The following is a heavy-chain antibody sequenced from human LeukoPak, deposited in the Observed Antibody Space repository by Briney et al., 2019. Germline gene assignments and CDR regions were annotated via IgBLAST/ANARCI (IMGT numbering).Heavy chain of an antibody. CDR3: ARDRGHSTYYDFWREGGYYYYGMDV. J-gene: IGHJ6*02. V-gene: IGHV3-30-3*01. Sequence: GGSLRLSCAASGFTFSSYAMHWVRQAPGKGLEWVAVISDDGSNKYYADSVRGRFTISRDNSKNTLYLQMNSLRAEDTAVYYCARDRGHSTYYDFWREGGYYYYGMDVWGQGTTVTVSS. CDR1: GFTFSSYA. D-gene: IGHD3-3*01. CDR2: ISDDGSNK.